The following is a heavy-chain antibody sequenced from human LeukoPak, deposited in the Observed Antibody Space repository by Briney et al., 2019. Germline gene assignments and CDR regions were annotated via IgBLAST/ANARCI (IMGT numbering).Heavy chain of an antibody. V-gene: IGHV4-38-2*02. CDR3: ARVVGASYPFLIDY. CDR1: GYSISSGYY. J-gene: IGHJ4*02. Sequence: SETLSLTCTVSGYSISSGYYWGWIRQPPGKGLEWIGSIYHSGSTYYNPSLKSRVTISVDTSKNQFSLKLSSVTAADTAVYYCARVVGASYPFLIDYWGQGTLVTVSS. CDR2: IYHSGST. D-gene: IGHD1-26*01.